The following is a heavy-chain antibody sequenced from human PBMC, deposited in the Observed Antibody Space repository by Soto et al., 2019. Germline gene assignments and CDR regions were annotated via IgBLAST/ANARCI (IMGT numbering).Heavy chain of an antibody. J-gene: IGHJ4*02. D-gene: IGHD5-12*01. Sequence: PSETLSLTCAVYGGSFSGYYWSWIRQPPGKGLEWIGEINHSGSTNYNPSLKSRVTISVDTSKNQFSLKLSSVTAADTAVYYCARDSAIRDNYFEYWGQGILVTVSS. CDR1: GGSFSGYY. V-gene: IGHV4-34*01. CDR2: INHSGST. CDR3: ARDSAIRDNYFEY.